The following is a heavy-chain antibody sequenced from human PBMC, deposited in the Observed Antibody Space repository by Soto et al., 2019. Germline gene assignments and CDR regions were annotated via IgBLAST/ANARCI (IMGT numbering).Heavy chain of an antibody. J-gene: IGHJ6*02. CDR3: ARGIAIFGVAYSLGMHV. CDR2: INHSGST. CDR1: GGSFSGYY. V-gene: IGHV4-34*01. Sequence: SETLSLTCAVYGGSFSGYYWSWIRQPPGKGLEWIGEINHSGSTNYNPSLKSRVTISVDTSKNQLSLKLSSVTAADTAVYYCARGIAIFGVAYSLGMHVWGQGNTVTVSS. D-gene: IGHD3-3*01.